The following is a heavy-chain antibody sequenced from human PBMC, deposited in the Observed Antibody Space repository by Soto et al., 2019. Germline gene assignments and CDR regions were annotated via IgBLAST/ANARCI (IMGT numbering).Heavy chain of an antibody. V-gene: IGHV3-48*01. J-gene: IGHJ4*02. D-gene: IGHD2-21*02. CDR1: GFTFSRSH. CDR2: ISKSGDFI. Sequence: EMQLVESGGGLVQPGGSLRLSCEASGFTFSRSHMNWVRQTPGKGREWISYISKSGDFIEYADSVRGRFTSSRDNAKNTLYLQMNTLSVADTAMYYCARDAWEVTDFLGGLGTLVTVSS. CDR3: ARDAWEVTDFL.